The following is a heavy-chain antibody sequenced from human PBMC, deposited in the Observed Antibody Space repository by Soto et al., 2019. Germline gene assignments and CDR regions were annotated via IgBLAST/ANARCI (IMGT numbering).Heavy chain of an antibody. CDR1: GGCISSYY. CDR3: ASTHIVVVTDALEI. Sequence: ASETMSLTCTVSGGCISSYYWSWIRQPPGKGLEWIGYIYYSGTTNYNPSLKSRVTISVDTSKNQFSLKLSSVTAADTAVYYCASTHIVVVTDALEILGQGTLVTVSS. CDR2: IYYSGTT. D-gene: IGHD2-21*02. J-gene: IGHJ3*02. V-gene: IGHV4-59*01.